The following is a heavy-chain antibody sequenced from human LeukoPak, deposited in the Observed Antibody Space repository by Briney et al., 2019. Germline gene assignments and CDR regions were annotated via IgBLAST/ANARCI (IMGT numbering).Heavy chain of an antibody. V-gene: IGHV3-30*02. CDR2: IQCDGRDP. CDR3: AQDRCCSSDSCSFGTTWFDP. CDR1: GFVFCYYG. Sequence: PGGYLRLSCATYGFVFCYYGIEWVPQAQGNGLEWVAFIQCDGRDPTYTDSVRGRFTISRENSKHMVQLQMNSLRVEGTAVYYCAQDRCCSSDSCSFGTTWFDPWGQGTLVTVSS. D-gene: IGHD2-2*01. J-gene: IGHJ5*02.